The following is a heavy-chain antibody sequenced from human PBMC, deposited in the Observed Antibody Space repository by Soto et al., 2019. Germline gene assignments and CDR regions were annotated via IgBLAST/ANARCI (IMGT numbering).Heavy chain of an antibody. CDR1: GGSISSGGFY. V-gene: IGHV4-31*03. CDR3: ARDQGGVGRFFDF. Sequence: QVQLQESGPGLVKPSQTLSLTCTVSGGSISSGGFYWSWIRQHPGKGLAWIGNIFYTGSVHYNPSLKSRLTISVDTSKNQFSLNLSSVTAADTAVYYCARDQGGVGRFFDFWGQGTLVTVSS. D-gene: IGHD1-26*01. CDR2: IFYTGSV. J-gene: IGHJ4*02.